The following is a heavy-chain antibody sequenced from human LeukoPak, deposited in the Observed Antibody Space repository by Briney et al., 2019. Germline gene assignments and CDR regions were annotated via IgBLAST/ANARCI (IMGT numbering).Heavy chain of an antibody. J-gene: IGHJ4*02. CDR1: GFSFGGYA. CDR3: AKDGLYFDGSTHIYYFDS. D-gene: IGHD3-9*01. CDR2: ITYNGAAT. Sequence: GGSLRLSCAATGFSFGGYAMSWVRQAPGKGLEWVSSITYNGAATYYLDSVKARFTISRDNSRSTLYLQMDSLTAEDTALYYCAKDGLYFDGSTHIYYFDSWGQGTLVAVSS. V-gene: IGHV3-23*01.